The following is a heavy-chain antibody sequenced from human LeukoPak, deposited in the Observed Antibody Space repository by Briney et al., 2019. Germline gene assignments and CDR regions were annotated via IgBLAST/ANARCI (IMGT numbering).Heavy chain of an antibody. CDR1: GFTVSTNY. D-gene: IGHD4-17*01. Sequence: GGSLRLSCAASGFTVSTNYMSWVRQTPGKGLEWVSVLYSDGSTYYVDSVKGRFTISRDNAKNSLYLQMNSLRAEDTAVYYCARENYGDYVGDAFDIWGQGTMVTVSS. CDR3: ARENYGDYVGDAFDI. J-gene: IGHJ3*02. CDR2: LYSDGST. V-gene: IGHV3-66*01.